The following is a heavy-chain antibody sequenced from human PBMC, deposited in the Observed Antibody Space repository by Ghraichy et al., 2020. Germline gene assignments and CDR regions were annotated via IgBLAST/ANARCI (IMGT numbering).Heavy chain of an antibody. CDR1: GFTFSDAW. CDR2: IKKKKDGGTT. Sequence: GGSLRLSCAASGFTFSDAWMTWVRQAPGKGLEWVGRIKKKKDGGTTEYVASVKGRFTISRDDSQNTLYLQMSSLTTEDTAVYYCSGSLWGTIDFWGQGTLVTVSS. D-gene: IGHD2-8*01. V-gene: IGHV3-15*01. J-gene: IGHJ4*02. CDR3: SGSLWGTIDF.